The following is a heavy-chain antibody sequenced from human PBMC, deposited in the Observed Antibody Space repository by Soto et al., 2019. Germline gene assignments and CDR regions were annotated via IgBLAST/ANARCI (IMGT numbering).Heavy chain of an antibody. CDR3: AADYGGTDDAFDI. J-gene: IGHJ3*02. V-gene: IGHV3-15*07. CDR1: GFTFNTAW. CDR2: IKKSSTGGTT. D-gene: IGHD4-17*01. Sequence: EVQLVESGGGLLKPGGSLRLSCAASGFTFNTAWLHWVRQAPGKGLEWVGRIKKSSTGGTTDYGAPVKGRFSISRDDSKTTLYLEMNSLRAEDTAMYYCAADYGGTDDAFDIWGRGTMVTVSS.